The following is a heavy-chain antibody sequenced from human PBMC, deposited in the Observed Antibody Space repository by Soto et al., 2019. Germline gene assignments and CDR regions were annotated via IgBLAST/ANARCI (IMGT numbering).Heavy chain of an antibody. CDR1: GGSFSGYY. D-gene: IGHD4-17*01. J-gene: IGHJ4*02. V-gene: IGHV4-34*01. CDR3: ARGGGTTVVNPFDY. CDR2: INHSGST. Sequence: QVQLQQWGAGLLKPSETLSLTCAVYGGSFSGYYWSWIRQPPGKGLEWIGEINHSGSTNYNPSLKSRVSISVDTSKNQFSLKLSSVTAADTAVYYCARGGGTTVVNPFDYWGQGTLGTVSS.